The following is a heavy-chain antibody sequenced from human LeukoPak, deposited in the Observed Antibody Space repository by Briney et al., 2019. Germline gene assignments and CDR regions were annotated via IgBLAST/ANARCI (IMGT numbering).Heavy chain of an antibody. J-gene: IGHJ3*02. CDR3: ARGYRSGWYPTWPFDI. V-gene: IGHV4-34*01. CDR1: GGSFSGYY. Sequence: PSETLSLTCAVYGGSFSGYYWSWIRQPPGKGLEWIGEINHSGSTNYNPSLKSRVTISVDTSKNQFSLKLSSVAAADTAVYYCARGYRSGWYPTWPFDIWGQGTMVTVSS. D-gene: IGHD6-19*01. CDR2: INHSGST.